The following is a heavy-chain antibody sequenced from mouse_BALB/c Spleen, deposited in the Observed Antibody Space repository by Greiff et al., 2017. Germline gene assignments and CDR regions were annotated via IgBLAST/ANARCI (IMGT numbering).Heavy chain of an antibody. Sequence: QVQLKQSGAELVRPGASVTLSCKASGYTFTDYEMHWVKQTPVHGLEWIGAIDPETGGTAYNQKFKGKATLTADKSSSTAYMELRSLTSEDSAVYYCTGYYRYDDEYYFDYWGQGTTLTVSS. CDR3: TGYYRYDDEYYFDY. D-gene: IGHD2-14*01. J-gene: IGHJ2*01. V-gene: IGHV1-15*01. CDR1: GYTFTDYE. CDR2: IDPETGGT.